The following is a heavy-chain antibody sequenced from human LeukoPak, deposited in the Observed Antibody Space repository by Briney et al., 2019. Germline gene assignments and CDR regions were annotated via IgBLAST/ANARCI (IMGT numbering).Heavy chain of an antibody. Sequence: GASVKVSCKASGYTFTSYDINWVRQATGQGLEWMGWMNPNSGNTGYAQKFQGRVTITRNTSISTAYMELSSLRSEDTAVYYCARGSVWQLVLFDYWGQGTLVTVSS. CDR1: GYTFTSYD. V-gene: IGHV1-8*03. CDR2: MNPNSGNT. J-gene: IGHJ4*02. D-gene: IGHD6-6*01. CDR3: ARGSVWQLVLFDY.